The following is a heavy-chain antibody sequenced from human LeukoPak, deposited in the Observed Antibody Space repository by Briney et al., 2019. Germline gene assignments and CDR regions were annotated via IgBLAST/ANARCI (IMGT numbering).Heavy chain of an antibody. V-gene: IGHV4-39*01. D-gene: IGHD2-8*01. CDR1: GGSISSSSYY. J-gene: IGHJ4*02. Sequence: KPSETLSLTCTVSGGSISSSSYYWGWIRQPPGKGLEWIGSIYHSGSTYYNPSLKSRVTISVDTSKNQFSLKLSSVTAADTAVYYCARPSRTNYYFDYWGQGTLVTVSS. CDR2: IYHSGST. CDR3: ARPSRTNYYFDY.